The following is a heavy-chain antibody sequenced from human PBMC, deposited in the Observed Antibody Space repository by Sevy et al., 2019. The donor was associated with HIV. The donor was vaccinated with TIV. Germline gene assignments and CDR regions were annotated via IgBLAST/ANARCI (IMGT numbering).Heavy chain of an antibody. Sequence: ASVKVSCKVSEYTLSELSMHWVRQAAGKGLEWMGSFDPEDGETIYAQKFQGRVTMTEDTSTDTAYMELSSLRSEDTAVSYCATTKDYYDSSGDPFDYWGQGTLVTVSS. D-gene: IGHD3-22*01. CDR3: ATTKDYYDSSGDPFDY. CDR1: EYTLSELS. J-gene: IGHJ4*02. CDR2: FDPEDGET. V-gene: IGHV1-24*01.